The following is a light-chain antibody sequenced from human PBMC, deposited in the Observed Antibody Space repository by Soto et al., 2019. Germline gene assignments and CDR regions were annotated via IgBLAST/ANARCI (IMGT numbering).Light chain of an antibody. CDR2: KAS. CDR1: QSISNW. V-gene: IGKV1-5*03. J-gene: IGKJ4*01. Sequence: DIQMTQSPSSLSASVGDRVTFTCRASQSISNWLAWYQQKPGKAPKLLIYKASTLESGVPSRFSGSGSGTEFTLTISRLQAEDFAIYYCQQYNGYRLAFGGGTKVEIK. CDR3: QQYNGYRLA.